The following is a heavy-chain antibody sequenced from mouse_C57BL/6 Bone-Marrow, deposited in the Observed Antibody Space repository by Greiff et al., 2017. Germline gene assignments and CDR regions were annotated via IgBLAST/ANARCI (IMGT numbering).Heavy chain of an antibody. J-gene: IGHJ1*03. V-gene: IGHV1-66*01. CDR3: AREGWDYFDV. Sequence: VQVVESGPELVKPGASVKISCKASGYSFTSYYIHWVKQRPGQGLEWIGWIYPGSGNTKYNEKFKGKATLTADTSSSTAYMQLSSLTSEDSAVYYCAREGWDYFDVWGTGTTVTVSS. D-gene: IGHD4-1*01. CDR1: GYSFTSYY. CDR2: IYPGSGNT.